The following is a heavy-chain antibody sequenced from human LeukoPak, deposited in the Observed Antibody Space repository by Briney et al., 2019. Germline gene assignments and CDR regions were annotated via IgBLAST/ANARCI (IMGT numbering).Heavy chain of an antibody. D-gene: IGHD3-22*01. J-gene: IGHJ4*02. Sequence: GGSLRLSCAASGFTFDDYAMHWVRQAPGKGLEWVSGISWNSGSIGYADSVKGRFTISRDNAKNSLYLQMNSLRAEDTALYYCAKDRGGYCRHPDYWGQGTLVTVSS. V-gene: IGHV3-9*01. CDR2: ISWNSGSI. CDR1: GFTFDDYA. CDR3: AKDRGGYCRHPDY.